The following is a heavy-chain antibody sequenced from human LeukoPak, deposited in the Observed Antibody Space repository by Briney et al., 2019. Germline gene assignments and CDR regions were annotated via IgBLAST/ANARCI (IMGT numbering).Heavy chain of an antibody. V-gene: IGHV4-34*01. Sequence: SETLSRTCAVYGGSFSGYYWSWIRQPPGKGLEWIGEINHSGSTNYNPSLKSRVTISVDTSKNQFSLKLSSVTAADTAVYYCARACGDHYFDYWGQGTLVTVSS. CDR2: INHSGST. J-gene: IGHJ4*02. D-gene: IGHD4-17*01. CDR1: GGSFSGYY. CDR3: ARACGDHYFDY.